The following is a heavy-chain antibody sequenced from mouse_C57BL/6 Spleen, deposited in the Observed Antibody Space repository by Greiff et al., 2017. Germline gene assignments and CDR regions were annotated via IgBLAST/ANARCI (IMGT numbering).Heavy chain of an antibody. CDR1: GFNIKNTY. Sequence: VQLQQSVAELVRPGASVKLSCTASGFNIKNTYMHWVKQRPEQGLEWIGRIDPANGNTKYAPKFQGKATITADASSNTAYLQLSRLTSEDTAIYDGARWGYGYDESYYAMDYWGQGTSVTVSS. J-gene: IGHJ4*01. CDR2: IDPANGNT. CDR3: ARWGYGYDESYYAMDY. D-gene: IGHD2-2*01. V-gene: IGHV14-3*01.